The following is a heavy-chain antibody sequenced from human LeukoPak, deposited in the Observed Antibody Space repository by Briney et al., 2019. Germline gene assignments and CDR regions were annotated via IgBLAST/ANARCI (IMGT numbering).Heavy chain of an antibody. D-gene: IGHD1-26*01. CDR3: ARMYSGTSNYFDY. CDR1: GVSISTYY. V-gene: IGHV4-59*13. Sequence: SETLSLTCSVSGVSISTYYWIWIRQPPAKGLEWMGFFSYSGSTKYNPSLKSRVNMSVDTSKNQFSLKLSSVTAADTAVYYCARMYSGTSNYFDYWGQGTLVTVSS. J-gene: IGHJ4*02. CDR2: FSYSGST.